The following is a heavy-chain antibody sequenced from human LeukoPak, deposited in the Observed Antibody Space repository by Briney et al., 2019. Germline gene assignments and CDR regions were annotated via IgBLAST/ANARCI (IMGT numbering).Heavy chain of an antibody. V-gene: IGHV3-30*02. CDR2: IRYDGSNK. CDR1: GFTFSSYG. CDR3: ARTGITVAPPFDY. Sequence: GGSLRLSCAASGFTFSSYGMHWVRQAPGKGLERVAFIRYDGSNKYYADSVKGRFTISRDNSKNTLYLQMNSLRAEDTAVYYCARTGITVAPPFDYWGQGTLVTVSS. J-gene: IGHJ4*02. D-gene: IGHD4-23*01.